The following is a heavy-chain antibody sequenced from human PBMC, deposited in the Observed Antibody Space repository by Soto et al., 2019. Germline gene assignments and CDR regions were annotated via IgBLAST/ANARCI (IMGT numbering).Heavy chain of an antibody. CDR1: GYSFTTYN. Sequence: QVQLVQSGAEVKKPGASVKVSCKASGYSFTTYNIYWVRQAPGQGLEWMGVVNPSSGSTSYAQKFQGRVTMTRDTSTSTVYMELSSLRSEDAAVYYCARWAPDAFHVWGQGTLVTVSS. CDR2: VNPSSGST. J-gene: IGHJ3*01. V-gene: IGHV1-46*01. CDR3: ARWAPDAFHV.